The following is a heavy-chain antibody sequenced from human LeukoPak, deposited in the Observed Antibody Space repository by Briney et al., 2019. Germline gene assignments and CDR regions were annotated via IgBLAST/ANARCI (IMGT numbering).Heavy chain of an antibody. CDR1: GFIFDDYG. CDR3: ARVDAISHTNWGFGGHSNNFDF. D-gene: IGHD7-27*01. CDR2: INWNGGSP. V-gene: IGHV3-20*04. J-gene: IGHJ4*02. Sequence: SGRSLRLSCAASGFIFDDYGMSWVRQAPGKGLEWVSGINWNGGSPGYADSVKGRFTISRDNAKNSLYLQMNSLRAEDTALYYCARVDAISHTNWGFGGHSNNFDFWGQGTLVTVSS.